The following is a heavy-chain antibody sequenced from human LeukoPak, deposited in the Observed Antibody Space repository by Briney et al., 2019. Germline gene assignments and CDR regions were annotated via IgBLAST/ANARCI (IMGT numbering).Heavy chain of an antibody. CDR3: ARGFYDYVWGSYRFNYFDS. J-gene: IGHJ4*02. CDR2: IYQSGST. CDR1: GYSISSGYY. V-gene: IGHV4-38-2*01. Sequence: SETLSLTCAVSGYSISSGYYWGWIRQPPGKGLGWIGSIYQSGSTYYNPSLKSRVTISVDTSKNQFSLKLSSVTAADTAVYYCARGFYDYVWGSYRFNYFDSWGQGTLVTVSS. D-gene: IGHD3-16*02.